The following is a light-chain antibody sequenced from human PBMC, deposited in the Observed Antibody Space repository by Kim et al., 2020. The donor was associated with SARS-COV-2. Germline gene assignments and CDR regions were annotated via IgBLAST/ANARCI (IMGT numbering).Light chain of an antibody. Sequence: PGERATLSCSASRRVSSSYVAWYQQKPGQAPRLPIYGASSSATGIPDRSSGSGSGTDFTLTIRRLEPEDFAVYYCQQYGSSPPWTCGQGTKVDIK. V-gene: IGKV3-20*01. CDR3: QQYGSSPPWT. J-gene: IGKJ1*01. CDR1: RRVSSSY. CDR2: GAS.